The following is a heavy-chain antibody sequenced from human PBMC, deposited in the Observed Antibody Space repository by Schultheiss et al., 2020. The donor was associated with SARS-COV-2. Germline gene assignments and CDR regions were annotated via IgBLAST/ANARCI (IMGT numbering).Heavy chain of an antibody. D-gene: IGHD2-2*01. Sequence: GGSLRLSCSASGFTFSSYGMHWVRQAPGKGLEWVSGINWNSDSTGYTDSVKGRFTISRDNAKNSLYLQMNSLRAEDTAVYYCARGHCSSVSCHTYYYYYYLDVWGEGTTVTVSS. V-gene: IGHV3-20*04. CDR3: ARGHCSSVSCHTYYYYYYLDV. CDR2: INWNSDST. J-gene: IGHJ6*03. CDR1: GFTFSSYG.